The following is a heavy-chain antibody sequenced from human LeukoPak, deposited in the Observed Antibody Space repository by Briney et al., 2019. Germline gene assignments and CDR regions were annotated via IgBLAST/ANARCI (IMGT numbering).Heavy chain of an antibody. Sequence: PGGSLRLSCAASGFTFSSYAMSWIRQPPGKGLEWIGYIYYSGSTNYNPSLKSRVTISVDTSKNQFSLKLSSVTAADTAVYYCARTDYDFWSGPRNWFDPWGQGTLVTVSS. V-gene: IGHV4-59*01. CDR2: IYYSGST. CDR1: GFTFSSYA. CDR3: ARTDYDFWSGPRNWFDP. J-gene: IGHJ5*02. D-gene: IGHD3-3*01.